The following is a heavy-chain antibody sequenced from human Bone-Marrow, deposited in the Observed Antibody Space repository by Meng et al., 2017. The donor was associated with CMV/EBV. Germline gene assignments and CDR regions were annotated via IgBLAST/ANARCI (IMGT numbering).Heavy chain of an antibody. D-gene: IGHD3-3*01. V-gene: IGHV3-15*01. J-gene: IGHJ6*02. CDR3: TTDYDFWSGYPFFYYGMDV. CDR2: IKSKTDGGTT. Sequence: GESLKISCAASGFTFSNAWMSWVRQAPGKGLEWVGRIKSKTDGGTTDYAALVKGRFTISRDDSKNTLYLQMNSLKTEDTAVYYCTTDYDFWSGYPFFYYGMDVWGQGTTVTVSS. CDR1: GFTFSNAW.